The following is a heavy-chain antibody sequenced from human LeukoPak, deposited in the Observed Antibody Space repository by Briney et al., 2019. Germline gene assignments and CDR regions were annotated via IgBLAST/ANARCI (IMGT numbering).Heavy chain of an antibody. D-gene: IGHD3-3*01. CDR3: ARRYYDFSLGADY. J-gene: IGHJ4*02. V-gene: IGHV4-61*02. Sequence: SETLSLTCTGSGGSISSGSYYWSWIRQPAGKVLEFIGRIYTSGSTNYNPSLKSRVTISVDTSKNQFALKMSSVTAADTAVYYCARRYYDFSLGADYWGQGTLVTVSS. CDR1: GGSISSGSYY. CDR2: IYTSGST.